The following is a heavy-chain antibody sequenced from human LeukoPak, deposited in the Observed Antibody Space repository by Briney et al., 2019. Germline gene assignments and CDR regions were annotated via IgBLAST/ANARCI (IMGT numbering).Heavy chain of an antibody. J-gene: IGHJ4*02. CDR1: GFMFSNYA. Sequence: PGGSLRLSCAASGFMFSNYAMYWVRQAPGKGLEWVAVISYDGSNKYYADSVKGRFTISRDNSKNTLYLQMNSLRAEDTAVYYCARDKSVYYDTSGSRFDYWGQGTLVTVSS. CDR2: ISYDGSNK. V-gene: IGHV3-30*04. CDR3: ARDKSVYYDTSGSRFDY. D-gene: IGHD3-22*01.